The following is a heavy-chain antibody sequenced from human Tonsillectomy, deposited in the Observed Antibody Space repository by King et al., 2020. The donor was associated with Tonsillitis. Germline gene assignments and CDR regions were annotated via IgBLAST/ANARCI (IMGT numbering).Heavy chain of an antibody. Sequence: VQLVESGGGVVQPGRSLRLSCAASGFTFSSYAMHWVRQAPGKGLEWVAVISIDGSNKYYADSVKGRFTISRDNSKNTLYLQMNSLRAEDTAVYYCARRGYCSSTSCSIFDYWGQGTLVTVSS. D-gene: IGHD2-2*01. V-gene: IGHV3-30-3*01. J-gene: IGHJ4*02. CDR3: ARRGYCSSTSCSIFDY. CDR1: GFTFSSYA. CDR2: ISIDGSNK.